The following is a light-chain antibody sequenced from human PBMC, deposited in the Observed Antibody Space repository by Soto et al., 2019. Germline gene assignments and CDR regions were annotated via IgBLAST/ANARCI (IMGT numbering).Light chain of an antibody. Sequence: DIVMTQSPGTLSVSPGERATLSCRASQSVSSNLAWYQQKPGQAPRLLIYDASTRATGISARFSGSGSGTDFTLSISSLQSEDFAVYFCQQYNTWPPYTFGQGTKLEI. CDR2: DAS. CDR1: QSVSSN. J-gene: IGKJ2*01. V-gene: IGKV3-15*01. CDR3: QQYNTWPPYT.